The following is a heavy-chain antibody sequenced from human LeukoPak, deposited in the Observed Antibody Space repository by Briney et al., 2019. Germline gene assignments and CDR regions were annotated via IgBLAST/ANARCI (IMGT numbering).Heavy chain of an antibody. D-gene: IGHD6-13*01. V-gene: IGHV4-59*08. CDR2: IYYSGST. J-gene: IGHJ3*02. CDR1: GGSISSYY. Sequence: PSETLSLTCTVSGGSISSYYWSWIRQPPGKGLEWIGYIYYSGSTNYNPSLKSRVTISVDTSKNQLSLKLSSVTAADTAVYYCARLLAAAGVDAFDIWGQGTMVTVSS. CDR3: ARLLAAAGVDAFDI.